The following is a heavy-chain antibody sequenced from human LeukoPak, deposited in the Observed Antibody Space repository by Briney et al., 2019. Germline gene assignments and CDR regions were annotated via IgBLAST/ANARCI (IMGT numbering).Heavy chain of an antibody. CDR1: GDSFNTYA. Sequence: SVKVSCKASGDSFNTYAINWVRQAPGQGLEWMGKIIPILEVPNIAREFQGRVTITADKSTNTAYLELKSLRSEDTALYFCARRTCRGSSCYRNNASDIWGQGTMVTVSS. J-gene: IGHJ3*02. CDR2: IIPILEVP. CDR3: ARRTCRGSSCYRNNASDI. V-gene: IGHV1-69*04. D-gene: IGHD2-15*01.